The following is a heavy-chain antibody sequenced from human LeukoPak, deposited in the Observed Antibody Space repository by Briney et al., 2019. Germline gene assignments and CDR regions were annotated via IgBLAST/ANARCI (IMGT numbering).Heavy chain of an antibody. CDR2: IYYSGST. CDR1: VGSISSYY. V-gene: IGHV4-59*08. CDR3: ARLGLGSDAFDI. D-gene: IGHD3-16*01. Sequence: PSETLSLTCTVSVGSISSYYWSWIRQPPGKGLEWIGYIYYSGSTNYNPSLKSRVTILVDTSKNQFSLKLSSVTAADTAVYYCARLGLGSDAFDIWGQGTMVTVSS. J-gene: IGHJ3*02.